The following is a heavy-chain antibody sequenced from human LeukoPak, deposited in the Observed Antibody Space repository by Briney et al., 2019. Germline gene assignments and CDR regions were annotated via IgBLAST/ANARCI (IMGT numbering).Heavy chain of an antibody. D-gene: IGHD2-21*02. CDR1: GFTLRSYG. J-gene: IGHJ3*02. CDR2: VWYDGGNR. CDR3: ARDFGGDYDAFDI. Sequence: LGGSLRLSCVASGFTLRSYGMHWVRPAPGRGLEWVAVVWYDGGNRYYVDSVKGRFTISRDNSKNTLYLQMNSLRAEDTAVYYCARDFGGDYDAFDIWGQGTVVTVSS. V-gene: IGHV3-33*01.